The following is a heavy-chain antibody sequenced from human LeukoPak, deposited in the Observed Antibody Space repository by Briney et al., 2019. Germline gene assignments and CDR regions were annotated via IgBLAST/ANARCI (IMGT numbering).Heavy chain of an antibody. CDR2: INPDGSST. D-gene: IGHD6-6*01. V-gene: IGHV3-74*01. CDR1: GFTLSDYW. J-gene: IGHJ4*02. CDR3: VRSTAVLPFDY. Sequence: GGALRLSCAASGFTLSDYWMHWVRQGPGKGLVWVSPINPDGSSTNDADVVKGHFTISRDNAKNTLNLQMSSLSGEDTAVYYCVRSTAVLPFDYWGQGIPVTVSS.